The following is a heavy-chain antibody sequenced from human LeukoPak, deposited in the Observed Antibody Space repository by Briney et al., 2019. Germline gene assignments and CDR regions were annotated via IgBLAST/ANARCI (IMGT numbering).Heavy chain of an antibody. CDR1: GYSISSGYY. CDR3: ARHAYSGSHSSFDY. CDR2: IYHSGST. J-gene: IGHJ4*02. V-gene: IGHV4-38-2*01. Sequence: PSETLSLTCAVSGYSISSGYYWGWIRQPPGKGLEWIGSIYHSGSTYYNPSLKSRVTISVDTSKNQFSLKLSSVTAADTAVYYCARHAYSGSHSSFDYWGQGTLITVSS. D-gene: IGHD1-26*01.